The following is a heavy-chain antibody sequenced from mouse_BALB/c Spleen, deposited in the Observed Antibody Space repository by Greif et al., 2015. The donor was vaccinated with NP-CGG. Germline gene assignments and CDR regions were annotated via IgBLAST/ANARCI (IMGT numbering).Heavy chain of an antibody. CDR3: AREGGNPYAMDY. D-gene: IGHD2-1*01. J-gene: IGHJ4*01. CDR1: GYTFTSYT. V-gene: IGHV1-4*01. Sequence: VQLQQSGAELARPGASVQMSCKASGYTFTSYTMHWVKQRPGRGLEWIGYSNPSSGDTNYNQKFKDRATSTADKSSSTAYMQLSSLTSEDSAVYYCAREGGNPYAMDYWGQGTSVTVSS. CDR2: SNPSSGDT.